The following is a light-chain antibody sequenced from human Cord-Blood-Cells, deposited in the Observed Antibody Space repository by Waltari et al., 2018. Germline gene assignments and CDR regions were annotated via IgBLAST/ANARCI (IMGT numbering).Light chain of an antibody. Sequence: EIVLTKSLGTLSLSPGERATLSCRASQSVSSSYLAWYQQKPGQAPRLLIYGASSRATGIPDRFSGSGSVTDFTLTISRLEPEDFAVYYCQQYGSSPSFGQGTKLEIK. CDR1: QSVSSSY. V-gene: IGKV3-20*01. CDR2: GAS. CDR3: QQYGSSPS. J-gene: IGKJ2*03.